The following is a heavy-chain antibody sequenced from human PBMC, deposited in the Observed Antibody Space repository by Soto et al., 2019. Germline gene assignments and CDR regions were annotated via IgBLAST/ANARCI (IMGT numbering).Heavy chain of an antibody. CDR2: ISSSSSTI. CDR3: ARIVGATHSNDAFDI. CDR1: GFTFSSYS. D-gene: IGHD1-26*01. V-gene: IGHV3-48*02. J-gene: IGHJ3*02. Sequence: GGSLRLSCGASGFTFSSYSMNWVRQAPGKGLEWVSYISSSSSTIYYADSVKGRFTISRDNAKNSLYLQMNSLRDEDTAVYYCARIVGATHSNDAFDIWGQGTMVTVSS.